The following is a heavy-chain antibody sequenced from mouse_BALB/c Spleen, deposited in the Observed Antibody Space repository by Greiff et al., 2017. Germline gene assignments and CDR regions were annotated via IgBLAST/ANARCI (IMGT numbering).Heavy chain of an antibody. Sequence: EVHLVESGGGLVKPGGSLKLSCAASGFTFSSYTMSWVRQTPEKRLEWVATISSGGSYAYYPDSVKGRFTISRDNAKNTLYLQMSSLKSEDTAMYYCTREGDEAWFAYWGQGTLVTVSA. V-gene: IGHV5-6-4*01. CDR3: TREGDEAWFAY. J-gene: IGHJ3*01. CDR2: ISSGGSYA. CDR1: GFTFSSYT. D-gene: IGHD3-3*01.